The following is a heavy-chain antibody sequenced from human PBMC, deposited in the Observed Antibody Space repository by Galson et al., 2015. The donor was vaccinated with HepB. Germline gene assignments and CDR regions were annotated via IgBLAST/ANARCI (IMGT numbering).Heavy chain of an antibody. V-gene: IGHV1-18*01. D-gene: IGHD2-2*01. J-gene: IGHJ4*02. CDR3: ARVGGTPGPRYCSSTSCYTFDY. CDR2: ISTYTGNT. Sequence: SVKVSCKASGYRFTTYGINWVRQAPGQGLEWMGWISTYTGNTKCAQKFQGRVTMTTDTSTSTAYMELRSLRSDDTAVYYCARVGGTPGPRYCSSTSCYTFDYWGQGTLVSVSS. CDR1: GYRFTTYG.